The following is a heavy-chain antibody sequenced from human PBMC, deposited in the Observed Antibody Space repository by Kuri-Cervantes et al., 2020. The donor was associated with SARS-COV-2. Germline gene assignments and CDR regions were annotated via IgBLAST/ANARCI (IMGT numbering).Heavy chain of an antibody. D-gene: IGHD3-10*01. V-gene: IGHV4-4*07. Sequence: SETLSPTCTVSGGSISSHYWSWIRQPAGKGLEWIGRIYTSGSTNYNPSLKSRVTMSVDTSKNQFSLKLSSVTAADTAVYYCARGNYGSGSYALDYWGQGTLVTVSS. CDR2: IYTSGST. J-gene: IGHJ4*02. CDR1: GGSISSHY. CDR3: ARGNYGSGSYALDY.